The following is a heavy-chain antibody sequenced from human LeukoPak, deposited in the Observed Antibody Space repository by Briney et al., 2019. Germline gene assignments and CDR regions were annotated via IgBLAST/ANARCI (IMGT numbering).Heavy chain of an antibody. Sequence: GGSLRLSCAASGFTLSSYAMSWVRQAPGKGLEWVSAISGSASTYYADSVRGRFTISRDNSKNTLYLQMNSLRAEDTALYYCAKPHFDCWGQGTLVTVSS. CDR2: ISGSAST. CDR1: GFTLSSYA. J-gene: IGHJ4*02. V-gene: IGHV3-23*01. CDR3: AKPHFDC.